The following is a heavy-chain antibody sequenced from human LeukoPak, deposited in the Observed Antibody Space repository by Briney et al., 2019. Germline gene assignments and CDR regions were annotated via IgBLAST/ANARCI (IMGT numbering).Heavy chain of an antibody. J-gene: IGHJ5*02. Sequence: SETLSLTCAVYGGSFSGYYWSWIRQPPGKGLEWIGEISHSGSTNYNPSLKSRVTISVDTSKNQFSLKLSSVTAADTAVYYCARGYSSSSYNWFDPWGQGTLVTVSS. CDR3: ARGYSSSSYNWFDP. D-gene: IGHD6-13*01. CDR1: GGSFSGYY. CDR2: ISHSGST. V-gene: IGHV4-34*01.